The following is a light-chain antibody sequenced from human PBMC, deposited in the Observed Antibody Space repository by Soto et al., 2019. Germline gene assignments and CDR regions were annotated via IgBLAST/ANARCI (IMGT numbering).Light chain of an antibody. CDR3: QQYGGSPRT. V-gene: IGKV3-20*01. CDR2: GAS. Sequence: TQSPSTLSASVGDRVTITCRASQSISSWLAWYQQKRGQAPRLLIHGASNRATGIPDRFSGSGSGTDFTLTITRLEPEDFEVYYCQQYGGSPRTLGQGTKVDIK. CDR1: QSISSW. J-gene: IGKJ1*01.